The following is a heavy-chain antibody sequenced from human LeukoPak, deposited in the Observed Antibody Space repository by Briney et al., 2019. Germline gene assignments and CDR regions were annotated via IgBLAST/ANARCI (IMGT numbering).Heavy chain of an antibody. Sequence: SETLSLTCAVSADSFSSHYWTWIRQPPGKGLEWIGYISYIGSTNYNPSLKSRVTISIDTSKNQFSLKLSSVTAADTAVYYCARDLVTVTKGFDIWGQGSMVSVSS. CDR1: ADSFSSHY. CDR2: ISYIGST. V-gene: IGHV4-59*11. D-gene: IGHD4-17*01. CDR3: ARDLVTVTKGFDI. J-gene: IGHJ3*02.